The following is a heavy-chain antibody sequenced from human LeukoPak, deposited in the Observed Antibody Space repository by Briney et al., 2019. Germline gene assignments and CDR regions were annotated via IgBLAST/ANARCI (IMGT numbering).Heavy chain of an antibody. CDR3: AKDRWELPIRYYFDY. CDR2: ISGSGGST. D-gene: IGHD1-26*01. J-gene: IGHJ4*02. V-gene: IGHV3-23*01. CDR1: GFTFSSYA. Sequence: GGSLRLSCAASGFTFSSYAMSWVRQAPGKGLEWVSAISGSGGSTYYADSVKGRFTISRDNSKNTLYLQTNSLRAEDTAVYYCAKDRWELPIRYYFDYWGQGTLVTVSS.